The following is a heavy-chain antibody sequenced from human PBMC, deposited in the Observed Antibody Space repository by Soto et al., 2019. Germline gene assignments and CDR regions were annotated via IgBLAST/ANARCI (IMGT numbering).Heavy chain of an antibody. CDR3: AKILGRRYSSGWDYFDY. V-gene: IGHV3-23*01. CDR2: ISGSGGST. D-gene: IGHD6-19*01. Sequence: GGSLRLSCAASGFTFSSYAMSWVRQAPGKGLEWVSAISGSGGSTYYADSVKGRLTISRDNSKNTLYLQMNSLRAEDTAVYYCAKILGRRYSSGWDYFDYWGQGTLVTVSS. J-gene: IGHJ4*02. CDR1: GFTFSSYA.